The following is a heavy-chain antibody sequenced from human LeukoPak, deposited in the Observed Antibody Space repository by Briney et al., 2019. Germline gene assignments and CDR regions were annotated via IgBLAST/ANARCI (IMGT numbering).Heavy chain of an antibody. CDR2: ISAYNGNT. CDR1: GCTFTSYG. V-gene: IGHV1-18*01. CDR3: ARGGNPTSYYYDSSGHNDY. D-gene: IGHD3-22*01. Sequence: GASVKVSCKASGCTFTSYGISWVRQAPGQGLEWMGWISAYNGNTNYAQKLQGRVTMTTDTSTSTAYMELRSLRSDDTAVYYCARGGNPTSYYYDSSGHNDYWGQGTLVTVSS. J-gene: IGHJ4*02.